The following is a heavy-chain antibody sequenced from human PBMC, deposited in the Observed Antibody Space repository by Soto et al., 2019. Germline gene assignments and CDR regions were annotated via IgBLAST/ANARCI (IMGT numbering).Heavy chain of an antibody. D-gene: IGHD2-2*01. Sequence: ASGKVSSKSLGPSFTSHYMHWVRQAPGQGLEWLGRINPGCATTNYAPKFQGRVTMTADESTSTDYMELSSLRSEDTAVYYCAREGLVLVPTTVNSDYYYYAMDVWGQGTTVTVSS. V-gene: IGHV1-46*01. CDR3: AREGLVLVPTTVNSDYYYYAMDV. CDR1: GPSFTSHY. CDR2: INPGCATT. J-gene: IGHJ6*02.